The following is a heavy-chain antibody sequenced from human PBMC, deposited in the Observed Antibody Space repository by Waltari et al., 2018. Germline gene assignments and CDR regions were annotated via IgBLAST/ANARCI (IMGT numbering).Heavy chain of an antibody. CDR2: IYYSGST. D-gene: IGHD2-2*01. CDR3: ASNLYCSSTSCYAGGGWFDP. Sequence: QVQLQESGPGLVKPSETLSLTCTVSGGSISSYYWRWIRQPTGHGLEWIGYIYYSGSTNYNPSLKSRVTISVDTSKNQFSLKLSSVTAADTAVYYCASNLYCSSTSCYAGGGWFDPWGQGTLVTVSS. CDR1: GGSISSYY. J-gene: IGHJ5*02. V-gene: IGHV4-59*01.